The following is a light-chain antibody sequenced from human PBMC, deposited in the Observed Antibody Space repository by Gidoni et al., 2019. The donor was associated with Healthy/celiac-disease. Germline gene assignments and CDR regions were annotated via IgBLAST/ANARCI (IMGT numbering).Light chain of an antibody. CDR2: WAS. Sequence: DIVMTHSPDSLSLSLGERATINCKSSQSVLYTSNNKNYLAWYQQKPGQPPKLLIYWASTRESGVPDRVSGSGSGTDFTLTISSLQAEDGAVYYCQQYYSTPWTFGQGTKVEIK. V-gene: IGKV4-1*01. J-gene: IGKJ1*01. CDR1: QSVLYTSNNKNY. CDR3: QQYYSTPWT.